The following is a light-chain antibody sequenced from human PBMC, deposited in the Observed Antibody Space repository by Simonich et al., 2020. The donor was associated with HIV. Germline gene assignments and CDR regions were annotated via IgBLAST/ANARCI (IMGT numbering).Light chain of an antibody. CDR3: NSRDINDIHVV. CDR1: SLRSYY. J-gene: IGLJ2*01. V-gene: IGLV3-19*01. Sequence: SSELTQDPAVSVALGQTVRITCQGDSLRSYYASWYQQKPGQAPVLVIYGKNNRPSGFPDRFSGSSSGNTASLTITGAQAEDEADYYCNSRDINDIHVVFGGGTKLTVL. CDR2: GKN.